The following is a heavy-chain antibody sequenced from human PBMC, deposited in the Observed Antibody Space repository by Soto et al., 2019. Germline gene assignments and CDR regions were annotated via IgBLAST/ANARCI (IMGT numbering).Heavy chain of an antibody. D-gene: IGHD6-19*01. Sequence: QVQLQESGPGLVRPSETLSLTCTVSSDSISSYYWIWIRQSPGKGLEWIGYTHYSGNTNYNPSLKSRVTISGDTSKNQFSLRLSSVTAADTAVYYCARAVGDPLYYLDYWGQGTLVTVSS. V-gene: IGHV4-59*08. J-gene: IGHJ4*02. CDR3: ARAVGDPLYYLDY. CDR2: THYSGNT. CDR1: SDSISSYY.